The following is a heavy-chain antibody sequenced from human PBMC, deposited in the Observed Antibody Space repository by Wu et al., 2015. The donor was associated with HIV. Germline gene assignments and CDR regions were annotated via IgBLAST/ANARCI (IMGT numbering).Heavy chain of an antibody. D-gene: IGHD3-10*02. CDR2: ISAYNGNT. CDR3: ARDSVGQGYVDTDYYYYGMDV. V-gene: IGHV1-18*01. Sequence: QVQLVQSGAEVKKPGASVKVSCKASGYTFTSYGISWVRQAPGQGLEWMGWISAYNGNTNYAQKLQGRVTMTTDTSTSTAYMELRSLRSDDTAVYYCARDSVGQGYVDTDYYYYGMDVWGQGTTVTVSS. CDR1: GYTFTSYG. J-gene: IGHJ6*02.